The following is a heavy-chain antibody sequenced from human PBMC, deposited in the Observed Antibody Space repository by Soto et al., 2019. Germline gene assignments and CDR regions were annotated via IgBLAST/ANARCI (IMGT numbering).Heavy chain of an antibody. J-gene: IGHJ4*02. Sequence: GSLRLSCAVSGFSLSDYYMSWIRQAPGKGLEWVSYISSSGSTIYLADSVKGRFTISRDNAKNSLYLQMNSLRAEDTAVYYCARLSGTYQDYWGQGTLVTVSS. CDR2: ISSSGSTI. D-gene: IGHD1-26*01. CDR1: GFSLSDYY. CDR3: ARLSGTYQDY. V-gene: IGHV3-11*01.